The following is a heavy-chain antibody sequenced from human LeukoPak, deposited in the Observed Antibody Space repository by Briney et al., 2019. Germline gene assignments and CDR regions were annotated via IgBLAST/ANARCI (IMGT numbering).Heavy chain of an antibody. Sequence: ASVKVSCKASGYTFTSYDINWVRQATGQGLEWMGWMNPNSGNTGYAQKFQGRVTMTRNTSISTAYMELSSLRSEDTAVYYCARAGRANYYGSGSPGGNWFDPWGQGTLVTVS. CDR1: GYTFTSYD. J-gene: IGHJ5*02. CDR3: ARAGRANYYGSGSPGGNWFDP. V-gene: IGHV1-8*01. CDR2: MNPNSGNT. D-gene: IGHD3-10*01.